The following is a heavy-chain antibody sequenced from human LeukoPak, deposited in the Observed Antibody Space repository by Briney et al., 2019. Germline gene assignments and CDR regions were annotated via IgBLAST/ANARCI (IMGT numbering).Heavy chain of an antibody. CDR1: AFPFSSYG. Sequence: GRFLRLSCAASAFPFSSYGMHWVRQAPGKGLEWVAVIWHDGSHKYYADSVTGRFTISRDNSKNTLYLQMNSLRAEDTAIYYCASGVYSSGWYLDYWGQGTLVTVSS. CDR2: IWHDGSHK. CDR3: ASGVYSSGWYLDY. J-gene: IGHJ4*02. V-gene: IGHV3-33*01. D-gene: IGHD6-19*01.